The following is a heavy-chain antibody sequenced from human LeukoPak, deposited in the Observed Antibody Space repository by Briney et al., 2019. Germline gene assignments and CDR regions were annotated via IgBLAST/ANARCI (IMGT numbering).Heavy chain of an antibody. D-gene: IGHD1-26*01. V-gene: IGHV3-74*01. CDR3: AKDAGATPVLPFDY. CDR1: GNYW. CDR2: INSDGSWT. J-gene: IGHJ4*02. Sequence: GGSLRLSCAASGNYWMHWVRQVPGKGLVWVSHINSDGSWTSYADSVKGRFTISKDNAKNSLYLQMDSLRAEDTAVYYCAKDAGATPVLPFDYWGQGTLVTVSS.